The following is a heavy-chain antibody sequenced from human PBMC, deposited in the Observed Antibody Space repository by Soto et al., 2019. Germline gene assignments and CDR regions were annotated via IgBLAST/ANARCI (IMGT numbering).Heavy chain of an antibody. CDR1: GYTFHSYG. CDR2: ISPYNDNT. Sequence: QVQLEQSGTEVKKPGASVRVTCKASGYTFHSYGITWVRQAPGHGLEWMGWISPYNDNTNYDQKFQGRVTMTTDTSSSTAYFELRSLRSDDTARYYCARLPASGSHTHYYSAMDVWGQGTTVTVSS. J-gene: IGHJ6*02. V-gene: IGHV1-18*01. D-gene: IGHD3-22*01. CDR3: ARLPASGSHTHYYSAMDV.